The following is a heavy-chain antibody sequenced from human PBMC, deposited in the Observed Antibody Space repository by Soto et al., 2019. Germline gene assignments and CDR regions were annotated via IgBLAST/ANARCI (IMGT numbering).Heavy chain of an antibody. V-gene: IGHV3-23*01. D-gene: IGHD3-10*01. J-gene: IGHJ4*01. CDR2: FSGGGDRT. CDR3: ATQAEGFLTGPLDF. Sequence: VQLLESGGDLVQPGGSLRLSCAASGLTFSTYAMTWVRQAPGKGLKWVSVFSGGGDRTYYADSVKGRFTISRDNSKNTLYLQMNSLRPEDMAIYYCATQAEGFLTGPLDFWGHGTLVTVS. CDR1: GLTFSTYA.